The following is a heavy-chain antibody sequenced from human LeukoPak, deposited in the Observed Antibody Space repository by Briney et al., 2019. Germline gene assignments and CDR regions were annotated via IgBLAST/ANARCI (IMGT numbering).Heavy chain of an antibody. J-gene: IGHJ4*02. V-gene: IGHV3-23*01. CDR1: GFTFGNYG. CDR2: INENAANT. D-gene: IGHD6-19*01. Sequence: GASLRLSCAASGFTFGNYGMSWVRQAPGKGLEWVSTINENAANTQYADSVKGRFTISRDNSKNTLVLQMNSLRADDTALYYCTKGDGGWYPIDYWGQGTLVIVSS. CDR3: TKGDGGWYPIDY.